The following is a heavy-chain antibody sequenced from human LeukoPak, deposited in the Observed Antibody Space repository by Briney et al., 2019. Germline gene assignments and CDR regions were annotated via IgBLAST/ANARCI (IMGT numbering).Heavy chain of an antibody. CDR2: ISRTSAYI. Sequence: GGSLRLSCAASGFTFSNYAMKWVRQAPGKGLEWVSAISRTSAYIYYPDSVKGRFTISRDNAQNSLYLQMDSLRVEDTAVYYCARDVAPLDWLDVWGQGTTVTVSS. J-gene: IGHJ6*02. CDR3: ARDVAPLDWLDV. D-gene: IGHD3-9*01. V-gene: IGHV3-21*01. CDR1: GFTFSNYA.